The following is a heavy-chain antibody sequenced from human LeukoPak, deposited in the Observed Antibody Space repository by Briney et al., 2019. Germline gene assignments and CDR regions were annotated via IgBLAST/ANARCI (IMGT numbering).Heavy chain of an antibody. V-gene: IGHV3-9*03. CDR3: VKGETAVAGGAFDY. J-gene: IGHJ4*02. CDR2: ISWNSGSL. CDR1: GFNFNDYA. Sequence: GGSLRLSCAASGFNFNDYAMHWVRQAPGKGLEWVSGISWNSGSLGYAGSVKGRFTVSRGNAKNSLYLQMNSLGAEDMALYYCVKGETAVAGGAFDYWGQGTLVTVSS. D-gene: IGHD6-19*01.